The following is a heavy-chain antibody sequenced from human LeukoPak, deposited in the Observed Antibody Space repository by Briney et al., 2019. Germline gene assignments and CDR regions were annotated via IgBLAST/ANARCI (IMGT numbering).Heavy chain of an antibody. J-gene: IGHJ3*02. CDR3: AEGSDDWSTGAFDI. CDR2: ISGRGGST. D-gene: IGHD3-9*01. V-gene: IGHV3-23*01. CDR1: GFTFSSYA. Sequence: GGSLRLSCAASGFTFSSYAMSWVRQAPGKGLEWVSVISGRGGSTYYADSVKGRFTISRDNSKNTLYLLMNSLRAEDTAVYYCAEGSDDWSTGAFDIWGQGTMVTVSS.